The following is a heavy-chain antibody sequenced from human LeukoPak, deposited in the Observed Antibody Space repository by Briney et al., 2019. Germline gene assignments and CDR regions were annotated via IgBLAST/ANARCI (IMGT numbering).Heavy chain of an antibody. CDR1: GYTFTSYD. D-gene: IGHD3-22*01. CDR3: ARGITYYEDAFDI. Sequence: GASVKLSCKASGYTFTSYDINWVRQATGQGLEWMGWMNPNSGNTGYAQKFQGRVTMTRNTSISTAYMELSSLRSEDTAVYYCARGITYYEDAFDIWGQGTMVTVSS. J-gene: IGHJ3*02. V-gene: IGHV1-8*01. CDR2: MNPNSGNT.